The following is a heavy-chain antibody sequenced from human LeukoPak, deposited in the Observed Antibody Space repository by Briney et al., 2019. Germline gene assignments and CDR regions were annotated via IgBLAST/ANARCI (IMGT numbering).Heavy chain of an antibody. J-gene: IGHJ4*02. D-gene: IGHD5-18*01. CDR1: GFTFSNYS. V-gene: IGHV3-21*01. CDR2: ISSSSNYI. CDR3: AREYTAMGFDY. Sequence: GGSLRLSCAASGFTFSNYSMNWVRQPPGKGLEWVSSISSSSNYIYYADSVKGPFTISRDNAKNSLFLQMSSLRAEDSAVYYGAREYTAMGFDYWGQGTLVTVSS.